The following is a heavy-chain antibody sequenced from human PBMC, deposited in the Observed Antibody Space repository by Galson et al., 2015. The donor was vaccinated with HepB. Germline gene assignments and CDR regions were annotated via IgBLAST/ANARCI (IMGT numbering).Heavy chain of an antibody. J-gene: IGHJ4*02. V-gene: IGHV3-21*01. CDR2: ISSSSSYI. CDR1: GFTFSSYS. CDR3: ARVGGYSSGWYDY. Sequence: SLRLSCAASGFTFSSYSMNWVRQAPGKGLEWVSSISSSSSYIYYADSVKGRFTISRDNAKNSLYLQMNSLRAEDTAVYYCARVGGYSSGWYDYWGQGTLVTVSS. D-gene: IGHD6-19*01.